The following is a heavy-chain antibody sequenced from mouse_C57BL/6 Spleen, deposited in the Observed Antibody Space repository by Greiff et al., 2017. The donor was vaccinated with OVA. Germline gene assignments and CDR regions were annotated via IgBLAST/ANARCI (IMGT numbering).Heavy chain of an antibody. D-gene: IGHD2-1*01. J-gene: IGHJ3*01. CDR1: GFTFSSYA. V-gene: IGHV5-4*01. Sequence: EVKLQESGGGLVKPGGSLKLSCAASGFTFSSYAMSWVRQTPEKRLEWVATISDGGSYTYYPDNVKGRFTISRDNAKNNLYLQMSHLKSEDTAMYYCAREEGNFAWFAYWGQGTLVTVSA. CDR3: AREEGNFAWFAY. CDR2: ISDGGSYT.